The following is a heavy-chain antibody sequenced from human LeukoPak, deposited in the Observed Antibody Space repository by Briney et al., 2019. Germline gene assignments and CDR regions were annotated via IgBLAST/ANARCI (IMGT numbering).Heavy chain of an antibody. D-gene: IGHD3-16*02. V-gene: IGHV3-30*03. Sequence: GGSLRLSCAASGFNFNSHGMHWVRQAPGKGLEWVALIPSDGSYTYYADSVKGRFTISRDNSKNTLYLQMNSLRAEDTAVYYCARDGASSSWYGLYDYVWGSYLPHPGTFDYWGQGTLVTVSS. CDR2: IPSDGSYT. CDR1: GFNFNSHG. CDR3: ARDGASSSWYGLYDYVWGSYLPHPGTFDY. J-gene: IGHJ4*02.